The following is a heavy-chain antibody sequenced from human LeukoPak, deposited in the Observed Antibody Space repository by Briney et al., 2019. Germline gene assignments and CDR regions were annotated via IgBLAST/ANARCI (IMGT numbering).Heavy chain of an antibody. Sequence: GGSLRLSCAASGFTVSSNEMSWLRQAPGKGLEWVSSISGGSTYYADSRKGRFTISRDNSKNTLYLQMNSLRAEDTAVYYCLVYYYGSGSYYKGLDYWGQGTLVTVSS. CDR2: ISGGST. CDR3: LVYYYGSGSYYKGLDY. J-gene: IGHJ4*02. CDR1: GFTVSSNE. D-gene: IGHD3-10*01. V-gene: IGHV3-38-3*01.